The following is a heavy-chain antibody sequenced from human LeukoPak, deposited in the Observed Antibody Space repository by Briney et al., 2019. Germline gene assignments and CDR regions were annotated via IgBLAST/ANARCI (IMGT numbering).Heavy chain of an antibody. D-gene: IGHD3-3*01. CDR2: MNPNSGNT. V-gene: IGHV1-8*01. CDR1: GYTFTSYD. Sequence: GASVKVSCKASGYTFTSYDINWVRQATGQGLEWMGWMNPNSGNTGYAQKFQGRVTMTRNTSISTAYMELSSLRSEDTAVYYCARGPQHSNEYYDFWSGYYICPPDYWGQGTLVTVSS. J-gene: IGHJ4*02. CDR3: ARGPQHSNEYYDFWSGYYICPPDY.